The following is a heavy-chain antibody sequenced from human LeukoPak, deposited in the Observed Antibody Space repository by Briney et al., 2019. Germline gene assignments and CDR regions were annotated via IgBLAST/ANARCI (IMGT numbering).Heavy chain of an antibody. Sequence: SDTLSLACSVSGDSIIDFYWSWLRQPPGKGLEWIGFIYYSGSTIYNPSLKSRVAISIDTSKNQFSLTLTSVTAADTAMYYCARDRKGGSSTVHWLDPWGQGTLVTVSS. D-gene: IGHD6-13*01. CDR3: ARDRKGGSSTVHWLDP. J-gene: IGHJ5*02. CDR1: GDSIIDFY. CDR2: IYYSGST. V-gene: IGHV4-59*01.